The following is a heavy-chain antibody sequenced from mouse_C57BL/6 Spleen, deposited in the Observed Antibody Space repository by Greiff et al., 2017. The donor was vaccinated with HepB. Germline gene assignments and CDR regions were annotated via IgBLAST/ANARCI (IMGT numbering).Heavy chain of an antibody. V-gene: IGHV1-61*01. Sequence: QVQLQQPGAELVRPGSSVKLSCKASGYTFTSYWMDWVKQRPGQGLEWIGNIYPSDSETHYNQKFKDKATLTVDKSSSTAYMQLSSLTSEDSAVYYCAVDPMVTTDSFAYWGQGSLVTVSA. CDR3: AVDPMVTTDSFAY. D-gene: IGHD2-2*01. J-gene: IGHJ3*01. CDR1: GYTFTSYW. CDR2: IYPSDSET.